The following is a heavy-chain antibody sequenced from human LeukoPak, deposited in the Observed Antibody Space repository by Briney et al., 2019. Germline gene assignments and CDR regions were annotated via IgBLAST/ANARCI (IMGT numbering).Heavy chain of an antibody. CDR3: AKCGNSGCHLIDY. CDR2: ISDDGSNK. D-gene: IGHD5-12*01. J-gene: IGHJ4*02. Sequence: GGSLRLSCAASGFTFSSYGMHWVRQAPGKGLEWAAVISDDGSNKYYADSVKGRFTISRDNSKNTLYLQMDSLRAEDTAVYYCAKCGNSGCHLIDYWGQGTLVTVS. CDR1: GFTFSSYG. V-gene: IGHV3-30*18.